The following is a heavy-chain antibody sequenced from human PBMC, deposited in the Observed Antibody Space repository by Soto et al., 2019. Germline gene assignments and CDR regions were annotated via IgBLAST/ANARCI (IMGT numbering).Heavy chain of an antibody. V-gene: IGHV1-8*01. CDR2: MKPNSGNT. CDR3: ARGQDYYDFWSGYYIQTPLDY. CDR1: GYTFTSYD. D-gene: IGHD3-3*01. J-gene: IGHJ4*02. Sequence: QVQLVQSGAEVKKPGASVKVSCKASGYTFTSYDINWVRQATGQGLEWMGWMKPNSGNTGYAQKFQGRVTMTRNTSISKAYMELSSLRSEDTAVYYCARGQDYYDFWSGYYIQTPLDYWVQGPLVTVSS.